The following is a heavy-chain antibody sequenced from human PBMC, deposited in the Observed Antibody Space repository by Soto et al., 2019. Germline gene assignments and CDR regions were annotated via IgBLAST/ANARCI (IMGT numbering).Heavy chain of an antibody. CDR1: GFTFSSYW. Sequence: EVQLVESGGGLVQPGGSLRLSCAASGFTFSSYWMTWVRKAPGKGLEWVANIYPDGSEKYYVDSVKGRFTISRDNAKNSLYLEMNSLRAEDTAVYFCARDRGSGLYRAGSDYWGQGILVTVSS. CDR2: IYPDGSEK. J-gene: IGHJ4*02. V-gene: IGHV3-7*01. CDR3: ARDRGSGLYRAGSDY. D-gene: IGHD6-19*01.